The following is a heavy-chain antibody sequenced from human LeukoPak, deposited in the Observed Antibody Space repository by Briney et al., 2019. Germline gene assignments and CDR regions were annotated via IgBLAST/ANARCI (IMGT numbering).Heavy chain of an antibody. CDR1: GLTFSSHW. J-gene: IGHJ4*02. V-gene: IGHV3-74*01. D-gene: IGHD4-23*01. Sequence: GGSLRLSCAASGLTFSSHWMHWVRQAPGKGLVWVSRITNDGSSTTYADSVKGRFTISRDNAKNMLYLQVNSLRAEDTAVYYCARDGGNSFVGNYFDYWGQGTLVTVSS. CDR3: ARDGGNSFVGNYFDY. CDR2: ITNDGSST.